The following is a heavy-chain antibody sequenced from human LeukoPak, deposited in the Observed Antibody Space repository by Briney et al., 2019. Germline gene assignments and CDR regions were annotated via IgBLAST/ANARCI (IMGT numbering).Heavy chain of an antibody. CDR1: GGSISSYY. Sequence: SETLSLTCTVSGGSISSYYWSWIRQPPGKGLEWIGYIYYSGSTNYNPSLKSRVTISVDTSKNQFSLKLSSVTAADTAVYYCARKLAAAYGNWFVPWGQGTLVTVSS. D-gene: IGHD6-25*01. CDR3: ARKLAAAYGNWFVP. J-gene: IGHJ5*02. V-gene: IGHV4-59*01. CDR2: IYYSGST.